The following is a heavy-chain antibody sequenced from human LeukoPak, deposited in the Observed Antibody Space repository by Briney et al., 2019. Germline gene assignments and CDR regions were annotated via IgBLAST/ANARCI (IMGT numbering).Heavy chain of an antibody. J-gene: IGHJ4*02. CDR2: IRYDGSNK. D-gene: IGHD6-19*01. CDR3: AKEIRLNGYSSGWYEGYYFDY. V-gene: IGHV3-30*02. Sequence: PGGSLRLSCAASGFTFSSYGMHWVRQAPGKGLEWVAFIRYDGSNKYYADSVKGRFTISRDNSKNTLYLQMNSLRAEDTAVYYCAKEIRLNGYSSGWYEGYYFDYWGQGTLVTVSS. CDR1: GFTFSSYG.